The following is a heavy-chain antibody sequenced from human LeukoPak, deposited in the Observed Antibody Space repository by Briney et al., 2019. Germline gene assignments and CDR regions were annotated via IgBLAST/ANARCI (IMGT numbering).Heavy chain of an antibody. J-gene: IGHJ6*03. CDR3: ARGRRGSYYDYYYYMDV. CDR1: GYTFTSYD. V-gene: IGHV1-8*01. D-gene: IGHD1-26*01. Sequence: ASVKASCKASGYTFTSYDINWVRQATGQGLEWMGWMNPNSGNTGYAQKFQGRVTMTRNTSISTAYMELSSLRSEDTAVYYCARGRRGSYYDYYYYMDVWGKGTTVTISS. CDR2: MNPNSGNT.